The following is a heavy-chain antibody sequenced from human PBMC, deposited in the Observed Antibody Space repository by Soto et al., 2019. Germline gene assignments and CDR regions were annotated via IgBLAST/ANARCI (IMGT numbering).Heavy chain of an antibody. D-gene: IGHD2-15*01. Sequence: ASLKVSCKASGYTFTTYGISWVRQAPGQGLEWMGWISAYNDNTNYAQNLQGRVTMTTDTSTSTAYMELRSLRSDDTAVYYCAREYCSGGSCYGPDYWGQGTMVTVSS. J-gene: IGHJ4*02. CDR2: ISAYNDNT. V-gene: IGHV1-18*01. CDR3: AREYCSGGSCYGPDY. CDR1: GYTFTTYG.